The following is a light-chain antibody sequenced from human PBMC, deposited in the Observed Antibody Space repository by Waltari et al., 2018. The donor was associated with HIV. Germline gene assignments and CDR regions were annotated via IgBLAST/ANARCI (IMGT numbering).Light chain of an antibody. Sequence: QSVLTQPPSVSAAPGPKVTISCSGGSSNVGASYVSWYQQRPGTAPKLLIYDDGKRPAGIPDRFSCSKSGTSATLGITGLQTGDEADYYCGTWDNRLTTVVFGGGTKLTVL. V-gene: IGLV1-51*01. J-gene: IGLJ2*01. CDR3: GTWDNRLTTVV. CDR1: SSNVGASY. CDR2: DDG.